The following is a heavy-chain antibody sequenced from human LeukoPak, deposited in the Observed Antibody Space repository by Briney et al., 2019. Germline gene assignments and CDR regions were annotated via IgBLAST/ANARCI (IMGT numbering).Heavy chain of an antibody. D-gene: IGHD3-22*01. CDR1: GGSISSGDYY. CDR2: MYYSGST. V-gene: IGHV4-30-4*01. CDR3: ARPYYYDSRIDP. J-gene: IGHJ5*02. Sequence: PSGTLSLTCTVSGGSISSGDYYWSWIRQPPGKGLEWVGYMYYSGSTYYNPSLKSRVTISVDTSKNQFSLKLSSVTAADTAVYYCARPYYYDSRIDPWGQGTLVTVSS.